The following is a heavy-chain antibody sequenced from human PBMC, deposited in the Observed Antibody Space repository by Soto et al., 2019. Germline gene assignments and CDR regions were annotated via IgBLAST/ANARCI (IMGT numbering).Heavy chain of an antibody. CDR1: GFTFSSYG. D-gene: IGHD6-19*01. Sequence: QVPLVESGGGVVQPGRSLRLSCAASGFTFSSYGMHWVRQAPGKGLEWVAVISYDGSNKYYADSVKGRFTISRDNSKNTLYLQMNSLRAEDTAVYYCAKERCGGYVSTIGMDVWGQGTTVTVSS. V-gene: IGHV3-30*18. CDR2: ISYDGSNK. CDR3: AKERCGGYVSTIGMDV. J-gene: IGHJ6*02.